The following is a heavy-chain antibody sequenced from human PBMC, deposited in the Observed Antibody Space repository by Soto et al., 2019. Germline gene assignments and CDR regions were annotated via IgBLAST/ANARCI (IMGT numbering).Heavy chain of an antibody. D-gene: IGHD2-2*01. CDR1: GYTFTSYG. J-gene: IGHJ5*02. CDR3: ARGGGGYCSSTSCYLNP. Sequence: ASVKVSCKASGYTFTSYGISWVRQAPGQGLEWMGWISAYNGNTNYAQKLQGRVTMTTDTSTSTAYMELRILRSDDTAVYDCARGGGGYCSSTSCYLNPWGQGTLVTVSS. V-gene: IGHV1-18*01. CDR2: ISAYNGNT.